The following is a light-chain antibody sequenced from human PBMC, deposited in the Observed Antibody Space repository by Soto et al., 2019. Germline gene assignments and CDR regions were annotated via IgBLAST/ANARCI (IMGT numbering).Light chain of an antibody. Sequence: DIQMTQSPSTLSASVGDRVTITCRASQSISSWLAWYQQKPGKTPRLLIYDASTLESGVPSRFSGSGSGTEFTLTISSLQPDAFATYYCQQYNSYSRGTFGPGTKVDIK. V-gene: IGKV1-5*01. CDR3: QQYNSYSRGT. J-gene: IGKJ3*01. CDR1: QSISSW. CDR2: DAS.